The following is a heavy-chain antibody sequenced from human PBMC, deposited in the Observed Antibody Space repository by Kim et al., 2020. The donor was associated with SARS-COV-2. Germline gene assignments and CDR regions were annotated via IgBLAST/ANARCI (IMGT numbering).Heavy chain of an antibody. J-gene: IGHJ4*02. V-gene: IGHV1-3*01. D-gene: IGHD3-9*01. CDR3: ASQDYDILTGYLDY. Sequence: SQKFQGRVTITRDTSASTAYMELSSLRSEDTAVYYCASQDYDILTGYLDYWGQGTLVTVSS.